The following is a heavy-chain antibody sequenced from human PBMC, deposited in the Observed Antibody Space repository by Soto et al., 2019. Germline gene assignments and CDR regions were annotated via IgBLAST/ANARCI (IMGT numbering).Heavy chain of an antibody. V-gene: IGHV3-30-3*01. D-gene: IGHD3-3*01. CDR2: ISYDGSNK. CDR1: GFTFSSYA. J-gene: IGHJ4*02. CDR3: ARGTPKSVYDVWKVDY. Sequence: QVQLVESGGGVVQPGRSLRLSCAASGFTFSSYAMHWVRQAPGKGLEWVAVISYDGSNKYYADSVKGRFTISRDNSKNTLYLQMNRLRAEDTAVYYCARGTPKSVYDVWKVDYCGQGPLVPVSS.